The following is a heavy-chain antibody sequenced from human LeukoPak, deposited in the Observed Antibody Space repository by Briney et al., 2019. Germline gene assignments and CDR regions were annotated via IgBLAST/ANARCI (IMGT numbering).Heavy chain of an antibody. CDR2: INPNSGGT. CDR1: GHTFASYD. D-gene: IGHD2-2*01. V-gene: IGHV1-2*02. CDR3: ARGLHHIVLVPAAIEEGDY. J-gene: IGHJ4*02. Sequence: ASVKVSCKASGHTFASYDINWVRQAPGQGLEWMGWINPNSGGTNYAQKFQGRVTMTRDTSISTAYMELSRLRSDDTAVYYCARGLHHIVLVPAAIEEGDYWGQGTLVTVSS.